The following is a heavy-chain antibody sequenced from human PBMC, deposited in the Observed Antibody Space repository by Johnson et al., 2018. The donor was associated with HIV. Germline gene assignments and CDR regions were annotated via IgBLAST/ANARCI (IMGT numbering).Heavy chain of an antibody. Sequence: QVQLVESGGGLVKPGGSLRLSCAASGFIFSTYGMHWVRQAPGKGLEWVAFIRYDGSEKYYVDSVKGRFTISRDNAKNSLYLQMNSLRAEDTALYYCAKGFGPYYYDSSGPGAFDIWGQGTMVSVSS. D-gene: IGHD3-22*01. J-gene: IGHJ3*02. V-gene: IGHV3-30*02. CDR2: IRYDGSEK. CDR3: AKGFGPYYYDSSGPGAFDI. CDR1: GFIFSTYG.